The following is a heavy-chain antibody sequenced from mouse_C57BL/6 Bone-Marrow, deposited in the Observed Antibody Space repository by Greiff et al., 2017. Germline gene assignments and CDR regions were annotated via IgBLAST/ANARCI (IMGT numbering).Heavy chain of an antibody. CDR2: IDPENGDT. CDR1: GFNIKDDY. CDR3: TLANWDDY. Sequence: VQLKESGAELVRPGASVKLSCTASGFNIKDDYMHWVKQRPEQGLEWIGWIDPENGDTEYASKFQGKAPITADTSSNTAYLQLSSLTSEDTAVYYCTLANWDDYWGQGTTLTVSS. J-gene: IGHJ2*01. D-gene: IGHD4-1*01. V-gene: IGHV14-4*01.